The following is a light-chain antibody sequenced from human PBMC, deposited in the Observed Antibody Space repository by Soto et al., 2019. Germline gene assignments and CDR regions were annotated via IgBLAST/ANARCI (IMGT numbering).Light chain of an antibody. V-gene: IGKV1-33*01. CDR1: QDISNY. Sequence: DIQMTQSPSSLSASVGDRVTITCQASQDISNYLNRYQQKPEKAPKLLIYDASNLETGVPSRFSGSGSGTDFTFTISSLQPEDIARYYCQLYDNLPITFGQGTRLEIK. CDR3: QLYDNLPIT. J-gene: IGKJ5*01. CDR2: DAS.